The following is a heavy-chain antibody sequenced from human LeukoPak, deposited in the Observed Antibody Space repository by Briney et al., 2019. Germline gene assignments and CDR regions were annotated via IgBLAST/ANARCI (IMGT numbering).Heavy chain of an antibody. CDR1: GFKFSNYG. Sequence: GGSLRLSCAASGFKFSNYGMHWVRQAPGKGLEGVALIWYDGSDKFYADSVKGRFTISRDNSNNTLYLQMNSLRAEDTAVYYCATSRGYCRSSSCPTSALDYWGQGTLVTVSS. D-gene: IGHD2-2*01. CDR3: ATSRGYCRSSSCPTSALDY. CDR2: IWYDGSDK. J-gene: IGHJ4*02. V-gene: IGHV3-33*01.